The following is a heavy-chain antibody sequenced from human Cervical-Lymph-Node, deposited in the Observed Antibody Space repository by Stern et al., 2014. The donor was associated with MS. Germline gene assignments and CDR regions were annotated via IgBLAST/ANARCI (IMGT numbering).Heavy chain of an antibody. CDR2: ISYDGSNK. V-gene: IGHV3-30*04. J-gene: IGHJ4*02. CDR3: ARDIRGEYYYGSGSPDY. CDR1: GFTFSSYA. D-gene: IGHD3-10*01. Sequence: VQLVESGGGVVQPGRSLRLSCAASGFTFSSYAMHWVRQAPGKGLEWVAVISYDGSNKYYADSVKGRFTISRDNSKNTLYLQMNSLRAEDTAVYYCARDIRGEYYYGSGSPDYWGQGTLVTVSS.